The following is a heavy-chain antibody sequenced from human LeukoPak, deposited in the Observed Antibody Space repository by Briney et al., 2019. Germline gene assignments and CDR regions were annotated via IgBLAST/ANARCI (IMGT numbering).Heavy chain of an antibody. Sequence: GESLKISCKGSGYSFTSYWIGWVRQMPGKGLEWMGIIYPGDSDTRYSPSFQGQFTISADKSISTAYLQWSSLKASDSAIYYCAGAAAGTAIDSWGQGTLVTVSS. D-gene: IGHD6-13*01. CDR2: IYPGDSDT. CDR1: GYSFTSYW. J-gene: IGHJ4*02. V-gene: IGHV5-51*01. CDR3: AGAAAGTAIDS.